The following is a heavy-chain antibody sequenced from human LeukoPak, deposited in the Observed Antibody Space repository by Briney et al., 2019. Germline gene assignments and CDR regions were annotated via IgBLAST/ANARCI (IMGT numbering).Heavy chain of an antibody. CDR3: ATLAKVVAANENWFDP. CDR1: GGSFSVYY. CDR2: INHSGST. J-gene: IGHJ5*02. Sequence: SETLSLTCAAYGGSFSVYYWSWIRQPPGKGLEWIGEINHSGSTNYNPSLKSRVTISVDTSKNQFSLKLSSVTAADTVVYYCATLAKVVAANENWFDPWGQGTLVTVSS. V-gene: IGHV4-34*01. D-gene: IGHD2-15*01.